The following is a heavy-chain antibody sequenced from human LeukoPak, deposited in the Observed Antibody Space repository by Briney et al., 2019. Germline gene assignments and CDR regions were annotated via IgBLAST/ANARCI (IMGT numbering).Heavy chain of an antibody. J-gene: IGHJ4*02. D-gene: IGHD6-6*01. CDR3: ARIGYSSSSTDY. V-gene: IGHV3-7*01. Sequence: GWSLTLSCPASSFTLRHYWISWVRQAPGEGLEWVANIKQDGGVKYYVDPVKGRFTISRDNAKNSLYLQMNSLRAEDTAVYYCARIGYSSSSTDYWGQGTLVTVSS. CDR2: IKQDGGVK. CDR1: SFTLRHYW.